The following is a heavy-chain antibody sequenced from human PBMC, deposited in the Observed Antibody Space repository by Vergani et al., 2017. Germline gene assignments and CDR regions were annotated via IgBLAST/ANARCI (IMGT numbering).Heavy chain of an antibody. V-gene: IGHV3-20*04. CDR2: INWHGGST. Sequence: EVQLVESGGGVVRPGGSLRLSCAASGFIFDDYGMSWVRQAPGKGLEWVSGINWHGGSTGYADSVKGRFTISRDNAKNSLYLQMNSLRAEDTAIYYCTRDSHYSDSSGLHDVFDIWGQGTMVAVSS. J-gene: IGHJ3*02. CDR1: GFIFDDYG. CDR3: TRDSHYSDSSGLHDVFDI. D-gene: IGHD3-22*01.